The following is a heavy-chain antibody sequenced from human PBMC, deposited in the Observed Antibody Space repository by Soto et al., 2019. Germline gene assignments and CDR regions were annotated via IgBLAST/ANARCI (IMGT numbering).Heavy chain of an antibody. J-gene: IGHJ4*02. CDR1: GFTFSSCA. CDR3: AADLGNSGYDGHDY. V-gene: IGHV3-30-3*01. Sequence: ESGGGVVQPGRSLRLSCAASGFTFSSCAMHWVRQAPGKGLEWVAIIIYDGSDEYYADSVQGRFTISRDNSKNTLYLQMNSLRPEDTAVYYCAADLGNSGYDGHDYWGQGTLVTVSS. CDR2: IIYDGSDE. D-gene: IGHD5-12*01.